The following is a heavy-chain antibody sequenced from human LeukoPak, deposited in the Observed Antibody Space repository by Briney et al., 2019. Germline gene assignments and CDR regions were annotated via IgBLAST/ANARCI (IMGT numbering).Heavy chain of an antibody. Sequence: ASVKVSCTASGGTFSSYTISWVRQAPGQGLEWMGRIIPILGIANYAQKFQGRVTITADKSTSTAYMELSSLRSEDTAVYYCAREYCSSTGCSYYFDYWGQGTLVTVSS. D-gene: IGHD2-2*01. CDR1: GGTFSSYT. J-gene: IGHJ4*02. CDR3: AREYCSSTGCSYYFDY. V-gene: IGHV1-69*04. CDR2: IIPILGIA.